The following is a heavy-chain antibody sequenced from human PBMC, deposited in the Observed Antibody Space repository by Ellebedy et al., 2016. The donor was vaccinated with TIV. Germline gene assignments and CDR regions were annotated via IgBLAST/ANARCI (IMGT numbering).Heavy chain of an antibody. Sequence: GGSLRLXCAASGFTFSSCAMSWVRQAPGKGLEWVSAISGSGGSTYYADSVKGRFTISRDNSKNTLYLQMNSLRAEDTAVYYCAKAHTGTSTSYYGMDVWGQGTTVTVSS. CDR3: AKAHTGTSTSYYGMDV. CDR1: GFTFSSCA. D-gene: IGHD1-7*01. J-gene: IGHJ6*02. V-gene: IGHV3-23*01. CDR2: ISGSGGST.